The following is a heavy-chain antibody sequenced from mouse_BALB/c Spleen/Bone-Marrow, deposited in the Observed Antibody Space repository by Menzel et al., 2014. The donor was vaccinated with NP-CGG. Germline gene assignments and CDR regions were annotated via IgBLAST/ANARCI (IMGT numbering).Heavy chain of an antibody. J-gene: IGHJ3*01. CDR2: INPSTGYT. Sequence: VQLKESGAELAKPGASVKMSCKASGHTFTSYWMHWVKPRPGQGLEWIGYINPSTGYTEYNQKFKDKATLTADKSSSTAYMQLSSLTSEDSAVYYCARYDGYEAYWGQGTPVTVSA. D-gene: IGHD2-3*01. CDR1: GHTFTSYW. CDR3: ARYDGYEAY. V-gene: IGHV1-7*01.